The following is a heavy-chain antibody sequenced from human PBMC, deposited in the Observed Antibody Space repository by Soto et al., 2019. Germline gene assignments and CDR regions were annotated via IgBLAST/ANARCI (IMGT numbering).Heavy chain of an antibody. CDR2: IVPIFGTA. D-gene: IGHD5-18*01. CDR3: ARYPPYEDTAMEGAGFDY. Sequence: SVKVSCKASGGTFSSYAISWVRQAPGQGLEWMGGIVPIFGTANYAQKFQGRVTITADKSTSTAYMELSSLRSEDTAVYYCARYPPYEDTAMEGAGFDYWGQGTLVTVSS. CDR1: GGTFSSYA. V-gene: IGHV1-69*06. J-gene: IGHJ4*02.